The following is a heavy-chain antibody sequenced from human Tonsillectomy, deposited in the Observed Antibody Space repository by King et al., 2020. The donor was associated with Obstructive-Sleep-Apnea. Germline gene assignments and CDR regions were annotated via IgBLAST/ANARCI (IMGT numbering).Heavy chain of an antibody. CDR2: IRSYGYGGTT. CDR3: ARPSFDILTGYWADY. CDR1: GFSFDDHA. V-gene: IGHV3-49*03. D-gene: IGHD3-9*01. J-gene: IGHJ4*02. Sequence: VQLVESGGKLVQPGRSLRLSCRTSGFSFDDHAVSWFRQAPGKGLEWVSLIRSYGYGGTTYYATSVKGRFTISRDDSEDIAYLQMNSLRLEDTAVYYCARPSFDILTGYWADYWGQGTAVTVSS.